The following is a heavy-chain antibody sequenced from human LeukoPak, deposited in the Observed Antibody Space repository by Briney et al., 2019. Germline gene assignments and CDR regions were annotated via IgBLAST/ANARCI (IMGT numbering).Heavy chain of an antibody. CDR2: ISWDGGST. Sequence: GGSLRLSCAASGFTFDDYAMHWVRQAPGKGLEWVSLISWDGGSTYYADSVKGRFTISRDNSKNSLYLQMNSLRAEDTALYYCAKGELPAGLKGGSGMDVWGQGTTVTVSS. CDR1: GFTFDDYA. D-gene: IGHD1-26*01. CDR3: AKGELPAGLKGGSGMDV. V-gene: IGHV3-43D*03. J-gene: IGHJ6*02.